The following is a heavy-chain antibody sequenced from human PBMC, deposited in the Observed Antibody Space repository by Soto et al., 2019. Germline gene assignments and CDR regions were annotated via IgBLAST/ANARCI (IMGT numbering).Heavy chain of an antibody. CDR3: AKRAVAGRNWYFDL. CDR1: GFTFSTYT. D-gene: IGHD6-19*01. V-gene: IGHV3-23*01. Sequence: EVQLLESGGGLVQPGGSLRLSCAASGFTFSTYTMSWVRQAPGKGMEFVSAISGTGGSSSCTDSVKGRFTISRDNSKNTLSLQMDSLRAEDTARYYCAKRAVAGRNWYFDLWGRGTLVTVSS. J-gene: IGHJ2*01. CDR2: ISGTGGSS.